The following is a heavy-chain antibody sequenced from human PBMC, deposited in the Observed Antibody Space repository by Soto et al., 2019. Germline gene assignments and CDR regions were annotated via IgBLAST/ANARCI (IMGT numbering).Heavy chain of an antibody. CDR3: AANYYSYGLDV. V-gene: IGHV3-21*01. CDR2: ISGSGTYI. Sequence: EVQLVESGGGLVKPGGSLRLSCAASGLIFSTYTMNWVRQAPGRGLEWVSCISGSGTYIFYADSVKGRFTISRDNAKNSLYLQMNSLRAEDTALYYCAANYYSYGLDVWGQGTTVTVSS. J-gene: IGHJ6*02. D-gene: IGHD3-10*01. CDR1: GLIFSTYT.